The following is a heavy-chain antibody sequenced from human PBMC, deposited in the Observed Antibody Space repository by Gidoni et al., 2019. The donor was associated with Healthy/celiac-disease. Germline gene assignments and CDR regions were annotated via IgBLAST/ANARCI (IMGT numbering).Heavy chain of an antibody. J-gene: IGHJ4*02. D-gene: IGHD2-21*01. V-gene: IGHV2-5*02. CDR1: GFSLSPSGVG. CDR3: AHIVVGCVVN. CDR2: IYWDDDK. Sequence: NTLKEYGPTLVKPTQTLTLNCTLSGFSLSPSGVGVGWIRQPPGKALEWLALIYWDDDKRYSPSLKSRLTITKDTSKNQVVLTMTNIDPVDTATYYCAHIVVGCVVNWGQGTLVTVSS.